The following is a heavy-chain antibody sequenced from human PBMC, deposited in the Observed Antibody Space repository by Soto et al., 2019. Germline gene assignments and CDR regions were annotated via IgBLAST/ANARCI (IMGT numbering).Heavy chain of an antibody. V-gene: IGHV3-9*01. Sequence: EVQLEESGGGLVQPGRSLRLSCAASGFTFDDYAMHWVRQRPGQGLEWVSGMNWNSGKIGYADSVKGRFTISRDNAKNSLFLQMKSLRAEDTALYYCAKDIIGAHYGDGFDIWGRGTMVTVSS. CDR3: AKDIIGAHYGDGFDI. J-gene: IGHJ3*02. D-gene: IGHD4-17*01. CDR1: GFTFDDYA. CDR2: MNWNSGKI.